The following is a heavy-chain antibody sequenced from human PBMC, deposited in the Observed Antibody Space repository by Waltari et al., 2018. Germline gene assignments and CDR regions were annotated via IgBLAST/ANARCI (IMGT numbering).Heavy chain of an antibody. V-gene: IGHV4-34*01. CDR2: INHTGST. D-gene: IGHD3-10*01. CDR3: ARVLSPVRGAAVDY. J-gene: IGHJ4*02. CDR1: GGPFSGYY. Sequence: QVQLQHWGAGLLKPSATLSPTCPVYGGPFSGYYWSWIRQPPGKGREWIGEINHTGSTNYNPSLMSRVTMSVDTSKTQFSLKLNSVTAADTAVYYCARVLSPVRGAAVDYWGQGTLVTVSS.